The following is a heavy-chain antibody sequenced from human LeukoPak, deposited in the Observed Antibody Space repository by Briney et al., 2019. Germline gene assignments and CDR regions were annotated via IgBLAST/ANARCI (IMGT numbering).Heavy chain of an antibody. J-gene: IGHJ4*02. CDR2: INHSGST. CDR1: GGSFSGYY. CDR3: ARGGVAAAGTGTYYFDY. Sequence: PSATLSLTCAVYGGSFSGYYWSWIRPPPGKGLEGIGEINHSGSTNYNPSLKSRVTISVDTSKNQFSLKLSSVTAADTAVYYCARGGVAAAGTGTYYFDYWGQGTLVTVSS. D-gene: IGHD6-13*01. V-gene: IGHV4-34*01.